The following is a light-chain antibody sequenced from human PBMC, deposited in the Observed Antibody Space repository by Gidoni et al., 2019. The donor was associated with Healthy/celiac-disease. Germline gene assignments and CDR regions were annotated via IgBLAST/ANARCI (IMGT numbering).Light chain of an antibody. V-gene: IGKV2-28*01. CDR3: MQALKTRRT. J-gene: IGKJ1*01. Sequence: DIVMTLSPLALSVTPGEPASLSCRSSQSLLHSNGYNYLDWYLQKPGQSPQLLIYLGSNRASGVPDRFSGSGSGTDFTLKISRVEAEDVGVYYCMQALKTRRTFGQGTKVEIK. CDR1: QSLLHSNGYNY. CDR2: LGS.